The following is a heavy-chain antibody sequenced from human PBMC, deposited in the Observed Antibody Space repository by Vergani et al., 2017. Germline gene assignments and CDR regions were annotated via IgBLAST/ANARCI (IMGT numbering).Heavy chain of an antibody. CDR1: GGTFSSYV. Sequence: QVQLVQSGAEVKKPGSSVKVSCKASGGTFSSYVISWVRQAPGQGLEWMGGIIPILGTANYAQKFQGRVTITADDSTSTAYMESSSLRSEDTAVYYCAKRRGYYDISFDYWGQGTLVTVSS. CDR3: AKRRGYYDISFDY. CDR2: IIPILGTA. D-gene: IGHD3-9*01. V-gene: IGHV1-69*01. J-gene: IGHJ4*02.